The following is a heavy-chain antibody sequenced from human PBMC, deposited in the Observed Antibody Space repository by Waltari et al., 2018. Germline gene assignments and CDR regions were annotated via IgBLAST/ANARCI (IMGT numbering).Heavy chain of an antibody. CDR1: GGSISSYY. J-gene: IGHJ5*02. V-gene: IGHV4-4*07. CDR3: ARVVAARPNNWFDP. CDR2: IYTSGST. D-gene: IGHD6-6*01. Sequence: QVQLQESGPGLVKPSETLSLTCTVSGGSISSYYWSWIRQPAGKGLEWIGRIYTSGSTNYHPALKSRVTMSVDTSKNQFSLKLSSVTAADTAVYYCARVVAARPNNWFDPWGQGTLVTVSS.